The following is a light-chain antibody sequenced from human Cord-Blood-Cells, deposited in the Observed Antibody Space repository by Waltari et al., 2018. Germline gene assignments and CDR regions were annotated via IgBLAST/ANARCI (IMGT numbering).Light chain of an antibody. CDR3: SSYAGSNNLV. CDR1: SSDVGGYNY. J-gene: IGLJ2*01. V-gene: IGLV2-8*01. CDR2: EVS. Sequence: QSALTQPPSASGSPGQSVTISCTGTSSDVGGYNYVSWYQQHPGKAPKLMVYEVSKRPSGVPDGFSGSKAGNTASRSVSGVQAEDEADYYCSSYAGSNNLVFGGGTKLTVL.